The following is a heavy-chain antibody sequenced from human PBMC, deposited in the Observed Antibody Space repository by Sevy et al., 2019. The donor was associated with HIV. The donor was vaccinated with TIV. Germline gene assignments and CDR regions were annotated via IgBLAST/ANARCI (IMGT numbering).Heavy chain of an antibody. V-gene: IGHV1-69*13. Sequence: ASVKVSCKASGDTFSIYGISWVRQAPGQGLEWMGGIIPLFDTTNNAQKFHDRVTFTADESTSTAYMELSSLRSEDTAMYYCARAFPNILTGYYDYGGQGTLVTVSS. CDR3: ARAFPNILTGYYDY. CDR2: IIPLFDTT. J-gene: IGHJ4*02. CDR1: GDTFSIYG. D-gene: IGHD3-9*01.